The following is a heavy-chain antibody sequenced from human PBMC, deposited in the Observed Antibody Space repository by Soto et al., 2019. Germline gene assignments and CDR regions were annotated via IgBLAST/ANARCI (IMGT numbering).Heavy chain of an antibody. CDR1: GGSFSGYY. CDR3: ARGGYCGYVR. CDR2: INHSGST. V-gene: IGHV4-34*01. J-gene: IGHJ1*01. Sequence: QVQLQQWGAGLLKPSETLSLTCAVYGGSFSGYYLSWIRQPPRKGLEWIGEINHSGSTNYTPSLKSRVPISVDTSKNQFSLKLSSVTAAGTGVYYGARGGYCGYVRWRQATLLTVPS. D-gene: IGHD5-12*01.